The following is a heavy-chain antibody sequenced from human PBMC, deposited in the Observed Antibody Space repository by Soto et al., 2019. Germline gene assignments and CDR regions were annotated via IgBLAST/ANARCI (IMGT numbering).Heavy chain of an antibody. D-gene: IGHD2-15*01. CDR2: IYTGGST. J-gene: IGHJ4*02. CDR3: ARASVGPPGGGSWTMPFDI. CDR1: GGSISSYY. Sequence: PSETLSLTCTVSGGSISSYYWSWIRQPAGKGLEWIGRIYTGGSTNYSPSLKSRVTMSVDTSKNQFSLRLTSVTAADTAVYYCARASVGPPGGGSWTMPFDIWGRGTLVTSP. V-gene: IGHV4-4*07.